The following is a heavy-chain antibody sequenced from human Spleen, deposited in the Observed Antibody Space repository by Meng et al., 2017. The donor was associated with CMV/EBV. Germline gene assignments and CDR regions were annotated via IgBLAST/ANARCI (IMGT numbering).Heavy chain of an antibody. CDR1: GFTFSSYA. CDR3: ARFMAGRSGDYYYYYGMDV. CDR2: ISGSGAST. Sequence: GGSLRLSCAVSGFTFSSYAMSWVRQAPGKGLEWVSAISGSGASTYYADSVKGRFTISRDNAKNSLNLQMNSLRAEDTAVYYCARFMAGRSGDYYYYYGMDVWGQGTTVTVSS. V-gene: IGHV3-23*01. J-gene: IGHJ6*02. D-gene: IGHD3-3*01.